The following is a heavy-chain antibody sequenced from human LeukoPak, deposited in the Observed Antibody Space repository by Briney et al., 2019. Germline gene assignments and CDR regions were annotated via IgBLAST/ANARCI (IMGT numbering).Heavy chain of an antibody. CDR1: GGSIGSYY. D-gene: IGHD1-20*01. J-gene: IGHJ3*02. Sequence: SETLSLTCTVSGGSIGSYYWSWTGPPPGKGMEWIGYIYYSRSTNYNPSLKSRVTISVDTSKNQFSLKLSSVTAADTAVYYCAIVSSGVTGTTTAFDIWGQGTMVTVSS. CDR2: IYYSRST. CDR3: AIVSSGVTGTTTAFDI. V-gene: IGHV4-59*01.